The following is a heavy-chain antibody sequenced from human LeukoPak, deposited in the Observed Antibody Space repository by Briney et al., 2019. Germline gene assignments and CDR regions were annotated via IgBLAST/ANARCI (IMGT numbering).Heavy chain of an antibody. Sequence: GGSLRLSCAASGFTFSNYEINWVRQAPGRGLEWISYISGSGTSIYHANSVKGRFTISRDNAKNSLYLQMNSLRAEDTAVYYCAIFSGRISDYWGQGTLVTVSS. CDR3: AIFSGRISDY. CDR1: GFTFSNYE. J-gene: IGHJ4*02. V-gene: IGHV3-48*03. D-gene: IGHD3-3*01. CDR2: ISGSGTSI.